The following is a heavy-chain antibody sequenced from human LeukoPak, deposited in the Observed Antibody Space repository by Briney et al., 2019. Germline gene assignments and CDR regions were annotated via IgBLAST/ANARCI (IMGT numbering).Heavy chain of an antibody. CDR3: ARDRYGSGNGWFDP. CDR1: GFNFCNYA. Sequence: GGSLSLPCAASGFNFCNYAMHWAPQAPGKGVEWGAFISHDRSNNCHADSVKSRFTISRDNFKNTLYLQMNSLRADDTGVYYCARDRYGSGNGWFDPWGQGTLVTISS. CDR2: ISHDRSNN. V-gene: IGHV3-30-3*01. D-gene: IGHD6-19*01. J-gene: IGHJ5*02.